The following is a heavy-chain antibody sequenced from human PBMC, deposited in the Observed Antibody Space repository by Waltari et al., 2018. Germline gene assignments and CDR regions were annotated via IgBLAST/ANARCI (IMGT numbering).Heavy chain of an antibody. CDR1: GFTFSDYW. V-gene: IGHV3-74*01. CDR2: INRGGYAI. CDR3: ARKGGRGYTYGPFYFDY. J-gene: IGHJ4*02. D-gene: IGHD5-18*01. Sequence: EVQLVEAGGDLVQPGGSLRLSCEASGFTFSDYWMHWFRQALGRGLRWGLRINRGGYAITSSESVQDRLTISRDNTKNTLYLQLNSLRAEDTAVYYCARKGGRGYTYGPFYFDYWGRGTLVTVSS.